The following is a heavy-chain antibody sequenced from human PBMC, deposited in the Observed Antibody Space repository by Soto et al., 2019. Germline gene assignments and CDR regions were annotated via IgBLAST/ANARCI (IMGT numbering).Heavy chain of an antibody. CDR3: ARQFLWELRPDAFDI. CDR2: IYYSGST. Sequence: SETLSLTCTVSGGAISSSSYYWGWIRQPPGKGLEWIGSIYYSGSTYYNPSLKSRVTISIDTSKNQFSLKLSSVTAADTAVYYCARQFLWELRPDAFDIWGQGTMVTVSS. J-gene: IGHJ3*02. D-gene: IGHD1-26*01. V-gene: IGHV4-39*01. CDR1: GGAISSSSYY.